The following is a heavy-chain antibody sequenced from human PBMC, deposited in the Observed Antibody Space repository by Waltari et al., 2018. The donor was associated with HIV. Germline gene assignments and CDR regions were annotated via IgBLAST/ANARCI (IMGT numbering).Heavy chain of an antibody. V-gene: IGHV4-39*01. CDR2: VPLSGRT. J-gene: IGHJ6*02. CDR1: GGSLSSNTYY. D-gene: IGHD3-3*01. CDR3: ATYSDFWSGYSERHSYEYGINV. Sequence: QLQLQESGPGLVKPSETLSLTCTVSGGSLSSNTYYWGWIRQPPGKGLAWIGVVPLSGRTYCTPALSSRVTMSVYTSKNQVSLKLNSVTAADTAVYYCATYSDFWSGYSERHSYEYGINVWGQGTTVTVSS.